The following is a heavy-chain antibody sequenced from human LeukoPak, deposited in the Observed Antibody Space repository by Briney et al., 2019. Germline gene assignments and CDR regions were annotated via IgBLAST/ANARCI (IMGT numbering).Heavy chain of an antibody. D-gene: IGHD3-10*01. Sequence: GGSLRLFCAASGFTFSSYSMNWVRQAPGKGLEWVSSISSSSYIYYADSVKGRFTISRDNAKNSLYLQMNSLRAEDTAVYYCARDSPYYYATPFDYWGQGTLVTVSS. CDR2: ISSSSYI. V-gene: IGHV3-21*01. J-gene: IGHJ4*02. CDR1: GFTFSSYS. CDR3: ARDSPYYYATPFDY.